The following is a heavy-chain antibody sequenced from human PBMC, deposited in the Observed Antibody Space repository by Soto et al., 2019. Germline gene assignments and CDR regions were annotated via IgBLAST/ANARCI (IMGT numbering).Heavy chain of an antibody. Sequence: QVQLVQSGAEVKKPGASVKVSCKASGYTFTSYGISWVRQAPGQGLEWLGWISAYNGNTNYAQKLQGRVTMTTDTSTSTAYMELRSLRSDDTAVYYCARDRIAAAAPHYYGMDVWGQGTTVTVSS. J-gene: IGHJ6*02. V-gene: IGHV1-18*01. CDR3: ARDRIAAAAPHYYGMDV. D-gene: IGHD6-13*01. CDR1: GYTFTSYG. CDR2: ISAYNGNT.